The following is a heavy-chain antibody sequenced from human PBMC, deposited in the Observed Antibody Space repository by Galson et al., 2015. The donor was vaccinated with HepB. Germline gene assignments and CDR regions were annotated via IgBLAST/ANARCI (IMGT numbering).Heavy chain of an antibody. V-gene: IGHV3-64*01. J-gene: IGHJ4*02. CDR2: ISSNGGTT. CDR1: GFTFSSFA. CDR3: ARDFGGNLIDS. D-gene: IGHD4-23*01. Sequence: SLRLSCAASGFTFSSFAMNWVRQAPGKGLEYVSSISSNGGTTHYVNSVKGRFTISRDNSKNLLYLQMGSLKADDMAVYYCARDFGGNLIDSWGQGTLVTVSS.